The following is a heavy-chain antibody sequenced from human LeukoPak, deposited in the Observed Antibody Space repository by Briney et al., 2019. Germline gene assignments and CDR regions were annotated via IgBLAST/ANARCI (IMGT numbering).Heavy chain of an antibody. D-gene: IGHD6-13*01. CDR1: GGSISSSY. CDR2: IYHSGDT. J-gene: IGHJ5*02. V-gene: IGHV4-59*08. CDR3: ARLGGSSWYEGWFDP. Sequence: SETLSLTCAVSGGSISSSYWSWIRQPPGKGLEWIGYIYHSGDTNSNPSLKSRVTISMDTSKNQFSLKLSSVAAADTAVYYCARLGGSSWYEGWFDPWGQGTLVTVSS.